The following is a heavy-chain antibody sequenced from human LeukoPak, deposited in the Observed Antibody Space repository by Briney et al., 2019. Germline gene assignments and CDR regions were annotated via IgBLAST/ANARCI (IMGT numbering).Heavy chain of an antibody. CDR1: GGSISSYY. D-gene: IGHD3-22*01. CDR3: AMGSSGDPYYFDY. Sequence: SETLSLTCTVSGGSISSYYWSWIRQPPGKGLEWIGYIYYSGSTNYNASLKSRVTISVDTSKNQFSLKLSSVTAADTAVYYCAMGSSGDPYYFDYWGREPWSPSPQ. J-gene: IGHJ4*02. CDR2: IYYSGST. V-gene: IGHV4-59*01.